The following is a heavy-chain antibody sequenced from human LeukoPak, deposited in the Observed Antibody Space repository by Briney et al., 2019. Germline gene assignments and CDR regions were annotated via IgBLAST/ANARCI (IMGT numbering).Heavy chain of an antibody. CDR2: IYSGGST. Sequence: GGSLRLSCAASGFTFNSYWVNWVRQAPGKGLEWVSVIYSGGSTYYADSVKGRFTISRDNSKNTLYLQMNSLRAEDTAVYYCAREVPYSGYDSHFGYWGQGTLVTVSS. D-gene: IGHD5-12*01. CDR3: AREVPYSGYDSHFGY. V-gene: IGHV3-53*01. CDR1: GFTFNSYW. J-gene: IGHJ4*02.